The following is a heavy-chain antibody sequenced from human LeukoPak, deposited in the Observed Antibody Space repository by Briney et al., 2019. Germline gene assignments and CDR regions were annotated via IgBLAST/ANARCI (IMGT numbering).Heavy chain of an antibody. Sequence: PGGSLRLSCAASGFSFSSHWVHWVRHAPGKGLVWVSRISDDGSYTSNVDSVKGRFTISRDNVNNMLYLHMNSLRAEDTAVYYCASFGISWRSSYWRQGTLVTVSS. CDR1: GFSFSSHW. J-gene: IGHJ4*02. CDR2: ISDDGSYT. D-gene: IGHD2-21*01. V-gene: IGHV3-74*01. CDR3: ASFGISWRSSY.